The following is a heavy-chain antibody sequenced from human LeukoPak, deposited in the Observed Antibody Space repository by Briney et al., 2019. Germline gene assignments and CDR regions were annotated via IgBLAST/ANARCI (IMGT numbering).Heavy chain of an antibody. J-gene: IGHJ5*01. CDR2: ISSTSAYI. CDR1: GFALKSYS. CDR3: ARVAVSGPTGWFDS. V-gene: IGHV3-21*01. Sequence: GGSLRLSCAGSGFALKSYSLSWGRQAPGKGLEWVSSISSTSAYIYYADSVKGRFTISRDNVDNVVYLQMNSLGAEDTAVYYCARVAVSGPTGWFDSWGQGTLVTVSS. D-gene: IGHD2-8*02.